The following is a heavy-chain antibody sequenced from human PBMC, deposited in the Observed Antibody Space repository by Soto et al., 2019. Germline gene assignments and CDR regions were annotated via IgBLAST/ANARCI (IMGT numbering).Heavy chain of an antibody. CDR3: ASPKIAFYNWFDP. J-gene: IGHJ5*02. CDR1: GVSIISSSYY. D-gene: IGHD3-3*02. V-gene: IGHV4-39*01. CDR2: IYYSGST. Sequence: SETLSLTCTVSGVSIISSSYYWGWIRQPPGKGLEWIGSIYYSGSTYYNPSLKSRVTISVDTSKNQFSLKLSSVTAADSVVYYCASPKIAFYNWFDPWGQGTLVTVSS.